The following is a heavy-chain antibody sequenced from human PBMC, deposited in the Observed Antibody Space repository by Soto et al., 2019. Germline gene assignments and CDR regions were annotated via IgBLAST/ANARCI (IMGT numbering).Heavy chain of an antibody. V-gene: IGHV4-4*02. CDR3: ARGLSFRGDFDV. CDR1: GGSISSSSW. Sequence: HLQESGPGLVKPSGTLSLTCEVSGGSISSSSWWTWVRRPPGRGLEGMAEINHAGSPNYNPSFQSRVTILADKSKNHFSLRLTSVTAADTAIYYCARGLSFRGDFDVWGQGTTVTVSS. J-gene: IGHJ3*01. CDR2: INHAGSP. D-gene: IGHD2-21*02.